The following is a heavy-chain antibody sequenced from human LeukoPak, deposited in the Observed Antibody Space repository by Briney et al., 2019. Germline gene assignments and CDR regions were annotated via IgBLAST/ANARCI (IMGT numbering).Heavy chain of an antibody. Sequence: SETLSLTCTVSGGSISSYYWSWIRQPPGKGLEWIGYIYYSGSTNYNPSLKSRVTISVDTSKNQFSLKLSSVTAADTAVYYCARGGSLKGFDPWGQGTLVTVSS. CDR3: ARGGSLKGFDP. J-gene: IGHJ5*02. V-gene: IGHV4-59*08. CDR1: GGSISSYY. CDR2: IYYSGST.